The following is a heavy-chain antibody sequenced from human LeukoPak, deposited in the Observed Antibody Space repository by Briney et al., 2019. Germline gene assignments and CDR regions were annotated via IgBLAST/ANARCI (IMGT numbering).Heavy chain of an antibody. D-gene: IGHD3-16*01. J-gene: IGHJ2*01. CDR2: IGTAGDP. CDR3: ARGITGAHLYRYFDL. CDR1: GFTFSSYD. Sequence: GGSLRLSCAASGFTFSSYDMHWVRQATGKGLEWVSAIGTAGDPYYPGSVKGRFTISRENAKNSLYLQMNSLRAGDTAVYYCARGITGAHLYRYFDLWGRGTLVTVSS. V-gene: IGHV3-13*05.